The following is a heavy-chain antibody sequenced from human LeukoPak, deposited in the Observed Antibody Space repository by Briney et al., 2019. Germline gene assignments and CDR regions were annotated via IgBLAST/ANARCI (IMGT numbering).Heavy chain of an antibody. CDR2: IYYSGST. Sequence: SETLSLTCTVSGGSISSSSYYWGWIRQPPGKGLEWIGSIYYSGSTYYNPSLKSRVTISVDTSKNQFSLKLSSVTAADTAVYYCARGVSSNSDWGQGTLVTVSS. V-gene: IGHV4-39*01. CDR3: ARGVSSNSD. CDR1: GGSISSSSYY. D-gene: IGHD4-11*01. J-gene: IGHJ4*02.